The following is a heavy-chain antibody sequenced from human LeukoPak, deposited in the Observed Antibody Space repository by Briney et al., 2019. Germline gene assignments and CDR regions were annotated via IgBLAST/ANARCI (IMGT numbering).Heavy chain of an antibody. CDR2: INPNSGGT. J-gene: IGHJ5*02. V-gene: IGHV1-2*02. Sequence: ASVKVSCKASGYTFTGYYMHWVRQAPGQGLEWMGWINPNSGGTNYAQKFQGRVTMTRDTSISTAYMELSRLRSDDTAVYYCARARHPPGGKVWFDPWGQGTLVTVSS. CDR3: ARARHPPGGKVWFDP. D-gene: IGHD3-16*01. CDR1: GYTFTGYY.